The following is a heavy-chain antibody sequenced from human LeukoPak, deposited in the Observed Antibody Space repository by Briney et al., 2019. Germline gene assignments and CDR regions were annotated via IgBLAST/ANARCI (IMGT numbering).Heavy chain of an antibody. J-gene: IGHJ4*02. V-gene: IGHV1-2*02. D-gene: IGHD3-22*01. CDR1: GYTFSGYY. CDR2: INPNTGGT. CDR3: ARDLGVGYYDYFDY. Sequence: ASVKVSCKASGYTFSGYYIHWVRQAPGQGLEWMGWINPNTGGTKYAQKFQGRVTMTRDTSISTAYMELSRLRSDDTAVYYCARDLGVGYYDYFDYWGQGTLVTVSS.